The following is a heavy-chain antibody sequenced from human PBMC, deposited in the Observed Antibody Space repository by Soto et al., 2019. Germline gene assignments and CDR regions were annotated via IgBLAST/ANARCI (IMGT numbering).Heavy chain of an antibody. D-gene: IGHD2-15*01. J-gene: IGHJ3*02. Sequence: LRLSCAASGFAVSSYGMHWVRQAPGKGLEWVAVISYDGSNKYYADSVKGRFTISRDNSKNTLYLQMNSLRAEDTAVYYCARPLGYCSGGSCYPDAFDIWGQGTMVTVS. CDR1: GFAVSSYG. CDR3: ARPLGYCSGGSCYPDAFDI. V-gene: IGHV3-30*03. CDR2: ISYDGSNK.